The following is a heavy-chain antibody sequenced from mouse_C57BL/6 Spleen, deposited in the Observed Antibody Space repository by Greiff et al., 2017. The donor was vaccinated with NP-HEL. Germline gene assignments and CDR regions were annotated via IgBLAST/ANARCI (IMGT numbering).Heavy chain of an antibody. V-gene: IGHV2-2*01. CDR3: ARIAPYYYGREDWYFDV. D-gene: IGHD1-1*01. CDR2: IWSGGST. J-gene: IGHJ1*03. Sequence: VMLVESGPGLVQPSQSLSITCTVSGFSLTSYGVHWVRQSPGKGLEWLGVIWSGGSTDYNAAFISRLSISKDNSKSQVFFKMNSLQADDTAIYYCARIAPYYYGREDWYFDVWGTGTTVTVSS. CDR1: GFSLTSYG.